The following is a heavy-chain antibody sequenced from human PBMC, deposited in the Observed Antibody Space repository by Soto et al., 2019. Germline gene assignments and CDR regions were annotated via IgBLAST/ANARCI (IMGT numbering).Heavy chain of an antibody. V-gene: IGHV1-24*01. Sequence: ASVKVSCKVSGYTLTELSMHWVRQAPGKGLEWMGGFDPEDGETIYAQKFQGRVTMTEDTSTDTAYMELSSLRSEDTAVYYCATVPCSSTSCLHYYYYYGMDVWGQGTTVTVSS. CDR2: FDPEDGET. CDR3: ATVPCSSTSCLHYYYYYGMDV. D-gene: IGHD2-2*01. J-gene: IGHJ6*02. CDR1: GYTLTELS.